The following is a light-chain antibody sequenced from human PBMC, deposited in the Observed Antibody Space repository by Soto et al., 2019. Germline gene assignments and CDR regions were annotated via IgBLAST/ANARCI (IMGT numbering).Light chain of an antibody. Sequence: QPVLTQPPSVSGAPGQRVTISCTGSSSNIGAGYDVHWYQQLPGTAPKLLIYGNSNRPSGVPDRFSGSKSGTSAFLAITGLQAEDEADYYCQSYDSSEVFGGGTKVTVL. CDR2: GNS. J-gene: IGLJ2*01. CDR3: QSYDSSEV. V-gene: IGLV1-40*01. CDR1: SSNIGAGYD.